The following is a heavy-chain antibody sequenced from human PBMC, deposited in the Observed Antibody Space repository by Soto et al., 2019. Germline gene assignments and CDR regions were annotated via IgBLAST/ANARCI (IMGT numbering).Heavy chain of an antibody. Sequence: SETLSLTCAVSGYSISSGYYWGCIRQPPGKGLEWIGSIYHSGSTYYNPSLKSRVTISVDTSKNQFSLKLSSVTAADTAVYYCARKVGYTFDYWGQGTLVTVSS. CDR1: GYSISSGYY. J-gene: IGHJ4*02. CDR2: IYHSGST. V-gene: IGHV4-38-2*01. CDR3: ARKVGYTFDY. D-gene: IGHD2-2*02.